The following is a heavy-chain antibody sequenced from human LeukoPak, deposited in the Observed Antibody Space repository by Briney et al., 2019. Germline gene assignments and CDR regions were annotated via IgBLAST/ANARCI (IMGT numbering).Heavy chain of an antibody. CDR3: ARDPRLGVVRDAFDI. J-gene: IGHJ3*02. V-gene: IGHV4-31*03. D-gene: IGHD2-21*01. CDR1: GGSISSGGYY. CDR2: IYYSGST. Sequence: SETLSLTCTVSGGSISSGGYYWSWIRRHPGKGLEWIGYIYYSGSTYYNPSLKSRVTISVDTSKNQFSLKLSSVTAADTAVYYCARDPRLGVVRDAFDIWGQGTMVTVSS.